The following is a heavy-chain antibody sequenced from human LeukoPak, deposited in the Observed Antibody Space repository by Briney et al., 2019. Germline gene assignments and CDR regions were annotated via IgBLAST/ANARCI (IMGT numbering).Heavy chain of an antibody. CDR3: ARALGSYSGYDYYWFDS. D-gene: IGHD5-12*01. J-gene: IGHJ5*01. V-gene: IGHV4-34*01. Sequence: SETLSLTCVVYGGSFSGYYWSWIRQPPGKGLEWLGEINHSGNTNYKPSLKSRVTISVDTSKNQFSLKLSSVTAADTAVYYCARALGSYSGYDYYWFDSWGQGTLVTVSS. CDR1: GGSFSGYY. CDR2: INHSGNT.